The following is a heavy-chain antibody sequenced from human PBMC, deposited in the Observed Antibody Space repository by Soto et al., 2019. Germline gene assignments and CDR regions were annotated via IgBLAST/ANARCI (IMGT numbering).Heavy chain of an antibody. V-gene: IGHV3-33*01. Sequence: GGSLRLSCAASGFTFSSYGMHWVRQAPGKGLEWVAVIWYDGSNKYYADSVKGRFTVSRDNSKNTLYLQLNSLRAEDTAVYYCARGGFGTGTTFDYWGQGTLVTVSS. CDR1: GFTFSSYG. CDR2: IWYDGSNK. CDR3: ARGGFGTGTTFDY. J-gene: IGHJ4*02. D-gene: IGHD1-1*01.